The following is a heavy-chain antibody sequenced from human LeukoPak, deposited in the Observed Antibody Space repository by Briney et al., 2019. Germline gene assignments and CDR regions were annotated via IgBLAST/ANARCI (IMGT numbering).Heavy chain of an antibody. CDR1: GYTFTGYY. V-gene: IGHV1-2*02. J-gene: IGHJ5*02. D-gene: IGHD3-10*01. CDR2: INPNSGGT. Sequence: ASVKVSCKASGYTFTGYYMHWVRQAPGQGLEWMGWINPNSGGTNYAQKFQGRVTMTRNTSISTAYMELSSLRSEDTAVYYCARGPGPRGSGSWNWFDPWGQGTLVTVSS. CDR3: ARGPGPRGSGSWNWFDP.